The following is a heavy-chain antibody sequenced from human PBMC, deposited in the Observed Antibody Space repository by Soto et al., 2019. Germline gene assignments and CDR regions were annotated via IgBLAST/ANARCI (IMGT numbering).Heavy chain of an antibody. CDR2: ISSSSSYI. V-gene: IGHV3-21*01. J-gene: IGHJ6*02. CDR3: ARDGRGRTYYYDSSGYYYYYYGMDV. CDR1: GFTFSSYS. D-gene: IGHD3-22*01. Sequence: EVQLVESGGGLVKPGGSLRLSCAASGFTFSSYSMNWVRQAPGKGLEWVSSISSSSSYIYYADSVKGRFTISRDNAKNSLYLQMNSLRGEDTAVYYCARDGRGRTYYYDSSGYYYYYYGMDVWGQGTTVTVSS.